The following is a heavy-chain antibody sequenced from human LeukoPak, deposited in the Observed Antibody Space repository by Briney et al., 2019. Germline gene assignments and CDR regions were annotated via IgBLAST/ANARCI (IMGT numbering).Heavy chain of an antibody. CDR2: INPSGGST. CDR1: GYTFTSYY. D-gene: IGHD3-22*01. Sequence: ASVTVSCKASGYTFTSYYMHWVRQAPGQGLEWMGIINPSGGSTSYAQKFQGRVTMTRDTSTSTAYMELRSLRSDDTAVYYCARDCDYYDSSGYCPDAFVIWGQGTMVTVSS. J-gene: IGHJ3*02. V-gene: IGHV1-46*01. CDR3: ARDCDYYDSSGYCPDAFVI.